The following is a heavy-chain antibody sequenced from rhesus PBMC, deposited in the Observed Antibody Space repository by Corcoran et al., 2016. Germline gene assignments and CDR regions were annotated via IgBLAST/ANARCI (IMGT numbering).Heavy chain of an antibody. J-gene: IGHJ4*01. D-gene: IGHD3-34*01. V-gene: IGHV4-122*02. Sequence: QVQLQESGPGLVKPSETLSLTCAVSGDSISSGYYVWSWIRQPPGKGLEWIGYITYNGSTSYNPSLKSLVTISRDTSKNQFSRKLSSVTSADTAVYSCARDWGYWGQGVLVTVSS. CDR1: GDSISSGYYV. CDR3: ARDWGY. CDR2: ITYNGST.